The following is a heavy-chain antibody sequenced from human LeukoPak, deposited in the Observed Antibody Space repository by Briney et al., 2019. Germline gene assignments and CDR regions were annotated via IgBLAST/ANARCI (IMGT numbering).Heavy chain of an antibody. CDR2: NSGSCGST. CDR3: AKCLEWVSSSYNWFDP. V-gene: IGHV3-23*01. CDR1: GFTFSSYA. Sequence: GGSLRLSCAASGFTFSSYAMTWVRQAPGQGLEWVSGNSGSCGSTYYADSVTGRFTISRDNSKNTLYLQMNSLRAEDTAVYYCAKCLEWVSSSYNWFDPWGQGTLVTVSS. D-gene: IGHD6-13*01. J-gene: IGHJ5*02.